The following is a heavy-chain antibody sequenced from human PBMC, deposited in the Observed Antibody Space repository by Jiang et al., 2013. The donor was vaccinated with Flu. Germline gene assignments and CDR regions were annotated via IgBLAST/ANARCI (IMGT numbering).Heavy chain of an antibody. CDR3: ARDKVHYDFWSGYYIDY. CDR1: GGTFSSYT. CDR2: IIPILGIA. D-gene: IGHD3-3*01. V-gene: IGHV1-69*04. Sequence: EVKKPGSSVKVSCKASGGTFSSYTISWVRQAPGQGLEWMGRIIPILGIANYAQKFQGRVTITADKSTSTAYMELSSLRSEDTAVYYCARDKVHYDFWSGYYIDYWGQGTLVTVSS. J-gene: IGHJ4*02.